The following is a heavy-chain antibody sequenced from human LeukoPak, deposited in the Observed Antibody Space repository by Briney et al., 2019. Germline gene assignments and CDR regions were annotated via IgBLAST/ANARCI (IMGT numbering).Heavy chain of an antibody. V-gene: IGHV5-51*01. Sequence: KLSCKGSGFSFTSYWIGWVRQMSGKGLECMGIIDPGDSETRYNPSFQGQVTISADKSMSTAYLQWSSLQASDTAVYYCATFRSSSSLRGDYWGQGTLVTVSS. CDR1: GFSFTSYW. CDR3: ATFRSSSSLRGDY. D-gene: IGHD3-10*01. CDR2: IDPGDSET. J-gene: IGHJ4*02.